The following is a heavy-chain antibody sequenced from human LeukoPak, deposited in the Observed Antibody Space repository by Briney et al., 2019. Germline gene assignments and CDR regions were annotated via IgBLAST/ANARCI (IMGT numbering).Heavy chain of an antibody. J-gene: IGHJ4*02. Sequence: GGSLRLSCATSGFTFSSYAFHWVRQAPGKGLEWMATMSFDVNNKYYADSVRGRFTISRDNSKNTLYLQMNSLRAEDTAVYSCARGYCTSSSCYNDYWGQGTLVTVSS. D-gene: IGHD2-2*02. CDR2: MSFDVNNK. V-gene: IGHV3-30*04. CDR3: ARGYCTSSSCYNDY. CDR1: GFTFSSYA.